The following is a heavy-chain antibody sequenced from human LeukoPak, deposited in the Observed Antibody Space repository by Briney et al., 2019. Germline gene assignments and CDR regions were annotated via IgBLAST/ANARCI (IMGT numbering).Heavy chain of an antibody. J-gene: IGHJ4*02. D-gene: IGHD4-23*01. CDR1: GGSISSSY. CDR3: ARQAGGTSGPFDY. CDR2: IYHSEST. Sequence: YPSETLSLTCTVSGGSISSSYCSWIRQPPGKGLEWIGYIYHSESTNYNPSLKSRVTISVDTSKNQFSRKLSSVTAADTAVYYCARQAGGTSGPFDYWGQGTLVTVSS. V-gene: IGHV4-59*08.